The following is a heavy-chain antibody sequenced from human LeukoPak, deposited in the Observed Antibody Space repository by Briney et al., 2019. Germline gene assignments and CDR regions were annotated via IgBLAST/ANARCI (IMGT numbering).Heavy chain of an antibody. V-gene: IGHV4-31*03. D-gene: IGHD2-2*01. J-gene: IGHJ6*03. CDR3: ARVKLGYCSSTSCHEIYYYYMDV. CDR2: IYYSGST. Sequence: SQTLSLTCTVSGGSISSGGYYWSWICQHPGKGLEWIGYIYYSGSTYYNPSLKSRVTISVDTSKNQFSLKLSSVTAADTAVYYCARVKLGYCSSTSCHEIYYYYMDVWGKGTTVTVSS. CDR1: GGSISSGGYY.